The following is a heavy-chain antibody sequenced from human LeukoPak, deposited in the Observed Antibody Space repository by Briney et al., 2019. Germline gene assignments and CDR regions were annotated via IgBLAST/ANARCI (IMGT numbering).Heavy chain of an antibody. D-gene: IGHD3-22*01. J-gene: IGHJ4*02. CDR3: AKVDSSYDSSGYSYGSFDY. Sequence: GGSLRLSCAASGFTFSNYDMNWVRQAPGKGLEWVSAISGSGGSTYYADSVKGRFTISRDNSKNTLYLQMNSLRAEDTAVYTCAKVDSSYDSSGYSYGSFDYWGQGTLVTVSS. CDR1: GFTFSNYD. V-gene: IGHV3-23*01. CDR2: ISGSGGST.